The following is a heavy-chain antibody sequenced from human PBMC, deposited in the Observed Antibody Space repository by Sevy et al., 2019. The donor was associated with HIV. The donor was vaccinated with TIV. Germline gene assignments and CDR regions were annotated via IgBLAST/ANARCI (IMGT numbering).Heavy chain of an antibody. D-gene: IGHD3-10*01. V-gene: IGHV4-39*01. Sequence: SETLSLTCTVSGGSISSSSYYWGWIRQPPGKGLEWIGSIYYSGSTYYNPSLKSRVTISVDTSKNQFSLKLSSVTAADTAVYYCARLGSGSYFWFYPWGQGTLVTVSS. J-gene: IGHJ5*02. CDR2: IYYSGST. CDR1: GGSISSSSYY. CDR3: ARLGSGSYFWFYP.